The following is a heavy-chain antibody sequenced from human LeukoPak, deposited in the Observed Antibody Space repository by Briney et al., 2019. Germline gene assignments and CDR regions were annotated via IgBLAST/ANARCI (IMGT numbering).Heavy chain of an antibody. CDR2: IYYSGST. CDR1: GGSISSSSYY. CDR3: RRTDYGDYVGPFDY. D-gene: IGHD4-17*01. J-gene: IGHJ4*02. Sequence: SETLSLTCTVSGGSISSSSYYWGWIRQPPGKGLEWIGSIYYSGSTYYNPSLKSRVTISVDTSKNQFSLKLSSVTAADTAVYYCRRTDYGDYVGPFDYWGQGTLVTVSS. V-gene: IGHV4-39*07.